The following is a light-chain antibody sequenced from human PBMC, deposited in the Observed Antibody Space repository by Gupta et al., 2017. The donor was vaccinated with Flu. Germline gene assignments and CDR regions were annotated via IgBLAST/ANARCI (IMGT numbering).Light chain of an antibody. CDR3: QVWDSSSDHGV. CDR1: NIGSKS. Sequence: SSVLTQPPSVSVAPGQTARITCGGNNIGSKSVHWYQQKPGQAPVLVVYADSDRPSGIPERFSGSNSGNTATLTISRVEAGDEADYYCQVWDSSSDHGVFGGGTKLTVL. V-gene: IGLV3-21*02. J-gene: IGLJ3*02. CDR2: ADS.